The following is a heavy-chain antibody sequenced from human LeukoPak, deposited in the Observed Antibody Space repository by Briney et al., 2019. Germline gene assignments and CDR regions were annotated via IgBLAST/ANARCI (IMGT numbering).Heavy chain of an antibody. CDR3: VIDMTARSWHAFDS. D-gene: IGHD6-13*01. CDR1: GFTFSSHD. V-gene: IGHV3-48*03. CDR2: ITTSSDDT. Sequence: GGSLRLSCAASGFTFSSHDMDWVRQAPGKGLEWISHITTSSDDTHYADSVKGRFIISRDNVKDSLYLQMNSLRAEDTAVYYCVIDMTARSWHAFDSWGRGTLVTVSS. J-gene: IGHJ4*02.